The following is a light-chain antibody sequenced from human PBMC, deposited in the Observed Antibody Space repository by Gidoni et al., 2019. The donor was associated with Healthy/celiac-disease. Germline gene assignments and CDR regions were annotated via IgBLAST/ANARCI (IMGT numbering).Light chain of an antibody. CDR2: DVS. Sequence: HSTLSHPASVSGSPGQSITISCTGTSSDVGVYNYVSWYQPHPGQAPKLMIYDVSNPPSGVSNRFSGSKSGHTASLTISGLQAEDEDDYSCTSYTSSSTPLFGGGTTLTV. CDR3: TSYTSSSTPL. V-gene: IGLV2-14*03. J-gene: IGLJ2*01. CDR1: SSDVGVYNY.